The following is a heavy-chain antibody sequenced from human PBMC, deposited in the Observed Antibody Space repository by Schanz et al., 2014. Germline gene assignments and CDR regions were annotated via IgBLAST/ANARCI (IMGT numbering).Heavy chain of an antibody. V-gene: IGHV3-23*01. CDR1: GFTFSNYA. D-gene: IGHD6-19*01. Sequence: EVQLLESGGGLVQPGGSLRLSCAASGFTFSNYAMGWVRQTPGKGLEWVSTLSGSGTTTYYADSVKGRFTISRDNSKNTLYQQKNRRRAEDTAVYYCAKDVGPVADTVHFYYMDVWGQGTTVTVSS. J-gene: IGHJ6*02. CDR2: LSGSGTTT. CDR3: AKDVGPVADTVHFYYMDV.